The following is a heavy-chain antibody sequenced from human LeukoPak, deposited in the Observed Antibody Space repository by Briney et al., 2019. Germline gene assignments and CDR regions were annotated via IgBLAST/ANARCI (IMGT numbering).Heavy chain of an antibody. CDR3: ARSYDSSGYTLYSFDY. CDR2: ISSSSSYI. CDR1: GFTFSSYS. J-gene: IGHJ4*02. Sequence: GGSLRLSCAASGFTFSSYSMNWVRQAPGKGLEWVSSISSSSSYIYYADSVKGRFAISRDNAKNSLYLQTNSLRAEDTAVYYCARSYDSSGYTLYSFDYWGQGTLVTVSS. D-gene: IGHD3-22*01. V-gene: IGHV3-21*01.